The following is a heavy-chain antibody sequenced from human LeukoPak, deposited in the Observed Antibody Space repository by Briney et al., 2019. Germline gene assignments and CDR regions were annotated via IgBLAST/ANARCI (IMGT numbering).Heavy chain of an antibody. J-gene: IGHJ4*02. Sequence: ASVKVSCKASGYTFAHYYMHWVRQAPGQGLEWVGIISRNGCNTSDEQKFQGRVTRTRDMSTSTVYMELSSLKSEETAVYYCARGRHILRVSPIFDYWGQGTLVTVSS. V-gene: IGHV1-46*01. CDR2: ISRNGCNT. D-gene: IGHD2-21*02. CDR3: ARGRHILRVSPIFDY. CDR1: GYTFAHYY.